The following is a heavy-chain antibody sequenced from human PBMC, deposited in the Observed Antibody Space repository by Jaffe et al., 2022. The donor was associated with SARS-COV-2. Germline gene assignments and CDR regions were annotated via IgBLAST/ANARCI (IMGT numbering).Heavy chain of an antibody. CDR2: ISTSGST. CDR3: ARGINGYTILDS. J-gene: IGHJ4*02. CDR1: GGSISSGNYF. D-gene: IGHD2-2*02. V-gene: IGHV4-61*02. Sequence: QVQLQGSGPGLLKPSQTLSLTCTVSGGSISSGNYFWSWIRQPAGKGLEWIGRISTSGSTDYNPSLKSRVTISIDTSKNHFSLTLSSVTAADTAVYYCARGINGYTILDSWGQGSLVTVSS.